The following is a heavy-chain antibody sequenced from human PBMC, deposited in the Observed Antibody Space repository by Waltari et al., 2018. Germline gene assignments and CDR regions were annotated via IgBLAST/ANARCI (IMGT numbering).Heavy chain of an antibody. V-gene: IGHV4-31*02. CDR3: ARARCGAGGSCYYTTAHFYYMDV. Sequence: QVQLLESGPGLVRPSQTLFLTCSVSGDPIRDEHHYWTWVRQCPGQGLERLGFMFHSWKTFYNPSPKSRGFSSLDASNNQFSLGLSSVTVADTANYYCARARCGAGGSCYYTTAHFYYMDVWGKGTTVAVSS. CDR2: MFHSWKT. D-gene: IGHD2-15*01. J-gene: IGHJ6*03. CDR1: GDPIRDEHHY.